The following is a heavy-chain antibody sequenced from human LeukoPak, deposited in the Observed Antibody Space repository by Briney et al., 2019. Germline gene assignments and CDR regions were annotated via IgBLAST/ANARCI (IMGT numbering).Heavy chain of an antibody. CDR1: GFTFSSYW. D-gene: IGHD6-13*01. V-gene: IGHV3-74*01. CDR3: ARAEYSSSWIFDY. Sequence: GGSLRLSCAASGFTFSSYWMHRVRQVPGKGLVWLSRIDSDGSSTCYADSVKGRFTISRDNAKNTLYLQLNSLRAEDTGVYYCARAEYSSSWIFDYWGQGTLVTVSS. J-gene: IGHJ4*02. CDR2: IDSDGSST.